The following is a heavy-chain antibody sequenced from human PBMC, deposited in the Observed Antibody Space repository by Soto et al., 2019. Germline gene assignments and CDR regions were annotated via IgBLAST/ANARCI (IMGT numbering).Heavy chain of an antibody. CDR3: ARLGAYYQAMDS. Sequence: SETMSLTCTVSDGSLSPNYWSWIRQPPGKGLEWIGYIYFAGTTTYNPSLQSRVSISLDTSKNEVSLKLTSVTAADTAVYFCARLGAYYQAMDSWGQGTLVTVSS. CDR2: IYFAGTT. J-gene: IGHJ1*01. D-gene: IGHD3-22*01. CDR1: DGSLSPNY. V-gene: IGHV4-59*08.